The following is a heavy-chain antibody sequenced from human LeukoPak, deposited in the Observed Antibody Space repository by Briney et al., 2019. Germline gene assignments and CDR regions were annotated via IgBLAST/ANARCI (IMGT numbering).Heavy chain of an antibody. CDR1: GFTFSSYA. V-gene: IGHV3-23*01. CDR3: AKDASFLIAVAGLGFDY. CDR2: ISGIGGST. Sequence: RRSLRLSCAASGFTFSSYATSWVRQPPGKGLEWVSAISGIGGSTYYADSVKGRFTIYRDNSKNTMYLQMNSLRAEDTAVYYCAKDASFLIAVAGLGFDYWGQGNLVTVSS. J-gene: IGHJ4*02. D-gene: IGHD6-19*01.